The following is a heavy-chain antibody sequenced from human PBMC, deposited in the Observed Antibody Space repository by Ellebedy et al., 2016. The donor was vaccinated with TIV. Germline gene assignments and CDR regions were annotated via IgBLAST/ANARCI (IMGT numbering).Heavy chain of an antibody. CDR2: IRSIAYGGTT. D-gene: IGHD6-6*01. Sequence: GESLKISCTASGFTFGDYAMSWFRQAPGKGLEWVGFIRSIAYGGTTEYAASVKGRFTISRDDSKSIAYLQMNSLKTEDTAVYYCGIAARLLYWGQGTLVTVSS. CDR1: GFTFGDYA. V-gene: IGHV3-49*03. CDR3: GIAARLLY. J-gene: IGHJ4*02.